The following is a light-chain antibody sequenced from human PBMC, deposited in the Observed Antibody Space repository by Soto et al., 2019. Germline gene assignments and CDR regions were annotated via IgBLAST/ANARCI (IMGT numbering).Light chain of an antibody. J-gene: IGLJ1*01. Sequence: QSVLTQPPSASGSPGQSVTISCTGTSNDVGGYNYVSWYRQHPGKAPKLMIYEFSKRPSGVPDRFSGSKSGNTASLTVSGLQAEDEADYYCSSFAGSNNFDVFGTGTKLTVL. CDR3: SSFAGSNNFDV. CDR2: EFS. V-gene: IGLV2-8*01. CDR1: SNDVGGYNY.